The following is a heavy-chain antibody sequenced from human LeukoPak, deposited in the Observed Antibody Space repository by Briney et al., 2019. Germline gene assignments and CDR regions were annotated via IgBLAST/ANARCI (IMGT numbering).Heavy chain of an antibody. J-gene: IGHJ4*02. CDR1: AFTFSSYS. V-gene: IGHV3-48*01. D-gene: IGHD2-2*01. CDR3: ASYCSTTSCYAVDY. CDR2: ISSSGSTT. Sequence: PGGSLRLSCAASAFTFSSYSMNCVRQAPGKGLEWVSYISSSGSTTYYADSVKGRFTISRDNAKHSLYVQMNSLRAEDTAVYYCASYCSTTSCYAVDYWGRGTLVSVSS.